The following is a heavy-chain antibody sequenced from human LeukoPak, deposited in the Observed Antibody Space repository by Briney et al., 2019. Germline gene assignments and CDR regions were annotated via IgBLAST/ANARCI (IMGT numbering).Heavy chain of an antibody. D-gene: IGHD3-10*01. J-gene: IGHJ4*02. Sequence: KASETLSLTCTVSGYSISSGYYWGWMRQTPRKGLEWIGYIYHGGRTDYNPSLKSRVTISVDTSKNQFSLKLSSVTAADTAVYFCARGFRGPNFDHWGQGTLVTVSS. CDR3: ARGFRGPNFDH. CDR2: IYHGGRT. V-gene: IGHV4-38-2*02. CDR1: GYSISSGYY.